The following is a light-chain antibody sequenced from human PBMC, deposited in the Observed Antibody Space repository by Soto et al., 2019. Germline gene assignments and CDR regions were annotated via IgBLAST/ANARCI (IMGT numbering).Light chain of an antibody. CDR2: GVS. CDR1: SSDVGSYNS. V-gene: IGLV2-14*01. Sequence: QCVLTRPASVSGAAGEAITISCTGTSSDVGSYNSVSWYQQHPGKAPKLMIYGVSNRPSGVSIRFSGSKSGNTASLTISGLQAEDEGDYYCSSYTTSASYVFGTGTKVTVL. CDR3: SSYTTSASYV. J-gene: IGLJ1*01.